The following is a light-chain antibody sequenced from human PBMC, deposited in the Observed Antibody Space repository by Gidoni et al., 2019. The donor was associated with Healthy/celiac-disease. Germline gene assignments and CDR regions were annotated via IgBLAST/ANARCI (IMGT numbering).Light chain of an antibody. J-gene: IGKJ5*01. CDR1: QSVSSSY. CDR2: GAS. Sequence: EIVLTQSPGTLSLSPGERATLSGRASQSVSSSYLAWYQQKPGQAPRLLIYGASSRATGIPDRFSGSGSGTDFTLTISRLEPEDFAVYYCQQYGSSPPVTFGQXTRLEIK. CDR3: QQYGSSPPVT. V-gene: IGKV3-20*01.